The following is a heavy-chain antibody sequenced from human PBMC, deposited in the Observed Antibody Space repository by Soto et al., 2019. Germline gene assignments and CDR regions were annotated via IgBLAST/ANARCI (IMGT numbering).Heavy chain of an antibody. CDR2: IYPADSDT. CDR3: ARYWHSYSLNYYRGMDV. CDR1: GYDFATDW. Sequence: ESLTISCQVSGYDFATDWIGWVRQMPGRGLEWMGIIYPADSDTRYSPSSQGQVTISADKSISTAYLQWSSLKASDTAMYFCARYWHSYSLNYYRGMDVWGQGTTVTVSS. J-gene: IGHJ6*02. D-gene: IGHD5-18*01. V-gene: IGHV5-51*01.